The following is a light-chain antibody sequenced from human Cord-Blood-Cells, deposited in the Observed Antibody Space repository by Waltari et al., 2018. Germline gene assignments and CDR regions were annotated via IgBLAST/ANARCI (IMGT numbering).Light chain of an antibody. CDR1: SSDVGGYNS. Sequence: QSALTQPPPVSGSPGQSTTISCTGTSSDVGGYNSVSWYQQHPGKAPNLMLYDVSNRPSGVSNRFSGSKSGNTASLTISGLQAEDEADYYCSSDTSSSTWVFGGGTKLTVL. CDR2: DVS. V-gene: IGLV2-14*01. J-gene: IGLJ3*02. CDR3: SSDTSSSTWV.